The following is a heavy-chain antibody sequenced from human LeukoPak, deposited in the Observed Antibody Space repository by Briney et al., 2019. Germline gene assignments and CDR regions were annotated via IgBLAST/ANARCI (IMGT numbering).Heavy chain of an antibody. CDR3: AKDRYSYAFEYSDS. J-gene: IGHJ4*02. Sequence: GGSLRLSCAASGFTFRNYVIHWVRQAPGKGLDWVAVISNDGSKKYYADSVKGRFTISRDNSKNTLSLQVSSLRTEDTAVYYCAKDRYSYAFEYSDSWGQGTLVTVSS. CDR2: ISNDGSKK. CDR1: GFTFRNYV. D-gene: IGHD5-18*01. V-gene: IGHV3-30*18.